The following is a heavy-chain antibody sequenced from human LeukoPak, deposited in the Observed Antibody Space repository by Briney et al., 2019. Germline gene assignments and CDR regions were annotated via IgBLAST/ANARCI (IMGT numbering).Heavy chain of an antibody. Sequence: GGSLRLSCAASGFTFSTYWMSWVRQAPGKGLEWVANIKEDGSEKHFVDSVKGRCTISRDNAKNSVYLQMNSLRGEDTAVYYCARDRAHNSWSEYWGQGTLVTVSS. CDR3: ARDRAHNSWSEY. D-gene: IGHD1-14*01. CDR1: GFTFSTYW. V-gene: IGHV3-7*01. CDR2: IKEDGSEK. J-gene: IGHJ4*02.